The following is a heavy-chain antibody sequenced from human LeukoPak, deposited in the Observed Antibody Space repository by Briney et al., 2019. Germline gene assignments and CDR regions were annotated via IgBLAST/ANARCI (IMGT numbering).Heavy chain of an antibody. CDR1: GGTFSSYA. CDR3: ARDQEPVVVAATTRNLYYYYGMDV. J-gene: IGHJ6*02. CDR2: IIPIFGTA. Sequence: ASVKVSCKASGGTFSSYAISWVRQAPGQGLEWMGGIIPIFGTANYAQKFQGRVTITADESTSTAYMELSSLRSEDTAVYYCARDQEPVVVAATTRNLYYYYGMDVWGQGTTVTVSS. V-gene: IGHV1-69*01. D-gene: IGHD2-15*01.